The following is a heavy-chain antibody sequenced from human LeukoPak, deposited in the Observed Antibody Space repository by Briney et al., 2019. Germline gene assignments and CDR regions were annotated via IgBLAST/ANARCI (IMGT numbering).Heavy chain of an antibody. Sequence: GGSLRLSCAASGFTFDDYAMHWVRQAPGKGLEWVSGISWNIGSIGYADSVKGRFTTSRDNAENSLYLQMNSLRAEDTALYYCGKDVKFNRLNYFDYWGQGTLVSVSS. D-gene: IGHD6-25*01. CDR1: GFTFDDYA. CDR2: ISWNIGSI. V-gene: IGHV3-9*01. J-gene: IGHJ4*02. CDR3: GKDVKFNRLNYFDY.